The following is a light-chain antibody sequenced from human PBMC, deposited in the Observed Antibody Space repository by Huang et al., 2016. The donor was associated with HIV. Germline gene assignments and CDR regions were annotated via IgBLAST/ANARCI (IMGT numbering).Light chain of an antibody. Sequence: IVMTQSPATLSVSPGERATLSCRASQSVSSNLAWYQQKPGQAPRLLIYGASTRATGIPARFSGSGSGTEFTLTISSLQSEDFAVYYCQQYNNWPLTFGGGTKVGIK. J-gene: IGKJ4*01. CDR2: GAS. V-gene: IGKV3-15*01. CDR1: QSVSSN. CDR3: QQYNNWPLT.